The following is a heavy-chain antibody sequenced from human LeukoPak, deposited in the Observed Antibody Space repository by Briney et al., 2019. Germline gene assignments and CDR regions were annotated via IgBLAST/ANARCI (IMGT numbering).Heavy chain of an antibody. Sequence: SGPTLVKPTQTLTLTCTFSGFSFSTSGVGVGWIRQPPGKALEWLAVIYWDEDKRYRPSLKSRLTITKDTSKNQVVLTMTNMDPVGTATYYCARSPYYDILTGSRGTFDYWGRGILVTVSS. D-gene: IGHD3-9*01. CDR1: GFSFSTSGVG. J-gene: IGHJ4*02. CDR3: ARSPYYDILTGSRGTFDY. V-gene: IGHV2-5*02. CDR2: IYWDEDK.